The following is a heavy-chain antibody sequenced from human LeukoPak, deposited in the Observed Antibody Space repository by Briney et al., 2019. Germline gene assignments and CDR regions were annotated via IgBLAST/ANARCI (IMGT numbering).Heavy chain of an antibody. CDR3: ARRSSSWPYYGMDV. CDR2: IYSGGST. J-gene: IGHJ6*02. CDR1: GFTFSSNH. Sequence: GGSLRLSCAPSGFTFSSNHMSWVRQAPGKGLEWVSVIYSGGSTYYSDSVKGRFTISRDNSKNTLYLQMNNLRAEDTAVYYCARRSSSWPYYGMDVWGQGTTVTVSS. V-gene: IGHV3-53*01. D-gene: IGHD6-13*01.